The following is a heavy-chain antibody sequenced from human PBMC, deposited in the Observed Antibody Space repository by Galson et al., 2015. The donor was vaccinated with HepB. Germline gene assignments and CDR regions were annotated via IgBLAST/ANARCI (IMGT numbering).Heavy chain of an antibody. V-gene: IGHV3-23*01. CDR1: GFTFSSYA. CDR2: ISGSGGST. D-gene: IGHD3-22*01. CDR3: AKVPGFSGSTTYFDY. J-gene: IGHJ4*02. Sequence: SLRLSCAASGFTFSSYAMSWVRQAPGKGLEWVSAISGSGGSTYYADSVKGRFTISRDNSKNTLYLQMNSLRAEDTAVYYCAKVPGFSGSTTYFDYWGQGTLVTVSS.